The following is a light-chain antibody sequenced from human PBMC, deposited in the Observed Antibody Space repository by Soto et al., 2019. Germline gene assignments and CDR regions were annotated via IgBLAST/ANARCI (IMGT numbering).Light chain of an antibody. CDR2: EAS. CDR1: QSVNSH. CDR3: QQYKTWPT. J-gene: IGKJ1*01. Sequence: EIMMTQSPATLSVSPGEGATLSCRASQSVNSHLAWYQQKPGQAPTLLMNEASTRATGIPARFSGSGSGTEFSLTISSLQSDDFAVYYCQQYKTWPTFGQGTKVDIK. V-gene: IGKV3-15*01.